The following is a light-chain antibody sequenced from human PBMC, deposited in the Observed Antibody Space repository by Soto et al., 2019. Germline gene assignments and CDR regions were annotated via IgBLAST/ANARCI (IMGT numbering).Light chain of an antibody. CDR3: SAFTGSSYV. CDR1: SSDVGGNKY. CDR2: DVS. J-gene: IGLJ1*01. V-gene: IGLV2-14*01. Sequence: QSVLTQPASVSGSPGQSITISCTGISSDVGGNKYVSWYQQNPGKAPKLMICDVSNRPSGVSNRFSGSKSGNTASLTISGLQAEDEADYYCSAFTGSSYVFGTGTKVTVL.